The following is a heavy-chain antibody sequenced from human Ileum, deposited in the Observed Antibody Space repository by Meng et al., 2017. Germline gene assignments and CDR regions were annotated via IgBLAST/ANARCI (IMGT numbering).Heavy chain of an antibody. CDR1: GGSVSSASYY. CDR2: IHYSGSR. D-gene: IGHD3-10*01. V-gene: IGHV4-61*01. Sequence: QVQRQESGPGLVRPSETLSLTCNVSGGSVSSASYYWSWIRQPPGKGLEWIGLIHYSGSRNYNPSLKSRVTMSVDTSKNQVSLRLTSVTAADTAVYYCARFYGSGTFEVHDYWGQGTLVTVSS. CDR3: ARFYGSGTFEVHDY. J-gene: IGHJ4*02.